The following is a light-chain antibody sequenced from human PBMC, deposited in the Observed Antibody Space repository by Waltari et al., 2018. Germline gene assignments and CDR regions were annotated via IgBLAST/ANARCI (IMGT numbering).Light chain of an antibody. Sequence: DIQMTQSHSTLSASLGERVSITCRASQSISIWLAWYQQKSGRPPKLLISKSSSLEYGVPSRFSGSGSGTEFTLTITNLQPDDFATYYCQHYNNYPVAFGPGTKLEIK. CDR3: QHYNNYPVA. V-gene: IGKV1-5*03. CDR2: KSS. J-gene: IGKJ2*01. CDR1: QSISIW.